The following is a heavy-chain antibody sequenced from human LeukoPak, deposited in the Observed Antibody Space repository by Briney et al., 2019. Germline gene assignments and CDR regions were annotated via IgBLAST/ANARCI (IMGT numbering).Heavy chain of an antibody. CDR1: GFTFSNHG. D-gene: IGHD4-17*01. V-gene: IGHV3-30*18. Sequence: HPGGSLRLSCAASGFTFSNHGMHWVRQAPGKGLEWVAVLSYDGSDNYYADAVKGRFTISRDNPKNTLYLQMNSLRAEDTAVYYCAKHQDWTVTVPDYWGQGTLVTVSS. CDR2: LSYDGSDN. CDR3: AKHQDWTVTVPDY. J-gene: IGHJ4*02.